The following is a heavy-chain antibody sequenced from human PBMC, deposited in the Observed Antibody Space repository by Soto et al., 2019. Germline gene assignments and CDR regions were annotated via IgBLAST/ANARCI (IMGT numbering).Heavy chain of an antibody. D-gene: IGHD3-22*01. J-gene: IGHJ6*02. CDR1: GGTFSSYA. CDR2: IIPIFGTA. Sequence: QVQLVQSGAEVKKPGSSVKVSCKASGGTFSSYAISWVRQAPGQGLEWMGGIIPIFGTANYAQKFQGRVTITADESTRTAYMELRSPRSEDTAVYYCARDKVGYYDSSGYYRVSVPPDYYYGMDVWGQGTKVTVSS. V-gene: IGHV1-69*01. CDR3: ARDKVGYYDSSGYYRVSVPPDYYYGMDV.